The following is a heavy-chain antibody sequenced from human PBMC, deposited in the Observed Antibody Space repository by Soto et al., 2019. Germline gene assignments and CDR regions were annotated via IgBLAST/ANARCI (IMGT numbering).Heavy chain of an antibody. Sequence: GGSLRLSCAASGFTFSSYGMHWVRQAPGKGLEWVAVISYDGSNKYYADSVKGRFTISRDNSKNTLYLQMNSLRAEDTAVYYCAKDRAAVAGIISGYDYYYGMDVWGQGTTVTVSS. CDR2: ISYDGSNK. CDR1: GFTFSSYG. D-gene: IGHD6-19*01. V-gene: IGHV3-30*18. CDR3: AKDRAAVAGIISGYDYYYGMDV. J-gene: IGHJ6*02.